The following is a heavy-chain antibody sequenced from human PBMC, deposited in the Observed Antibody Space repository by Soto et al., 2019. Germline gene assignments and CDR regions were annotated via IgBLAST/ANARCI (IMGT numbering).Heavy chain of an antibody. V-gene: IGHV1-18*01. CDR3: ECDEAMGQWDY. CDR1: GYTFTSYG. J-gene: IGHJ4*02. Sequence: QVQLVQSGAEVKKPGASVKVSCKASGYTFTSYGISWVRQAPGQGLEWMGWISAYNGNTKYAQKLQGRVTMTTDTTASTASREHRSLRTDGSAVYYCECDEAMGQWDYWGQGTLVTVSS. D-gene: IGHD6-19*01. CDR2: ISAYNGNT.